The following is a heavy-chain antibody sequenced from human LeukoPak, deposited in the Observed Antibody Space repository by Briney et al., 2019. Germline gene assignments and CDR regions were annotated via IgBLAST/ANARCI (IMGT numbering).Heavy chain of an antibody. CDR2: ITSSSSYI. V-gene: IGHV3-21*01. CDR1: GFTFDDYA. J-gene: IGHJ4*02. Sequence: GGSLRLSCAASGFTFDDYAMHWVRQAPGKGLEWVSSITSSSSYIYYADSVKGRFTISRDNGKNSLYLHMNSLRAEDAAVYYCARGGSGSYYTLFDYWGQGTLVTVSS. CDR3: ARGGSGSYYTLFDY. D-gene: IGHD3-10*01.